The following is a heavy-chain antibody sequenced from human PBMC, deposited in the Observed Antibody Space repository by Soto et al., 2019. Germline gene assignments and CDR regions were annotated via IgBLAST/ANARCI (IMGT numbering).Heavy chain of an antibody. J-gene: IGHJ6*01. CDR3: ARVLWGMDG. D-gene: IGHD3-10*01. CDR2: ISSSGSTI. CDR1: GFTFNSYE. Sequence: GGSMRLSCAASGFTFNSYEMNWVRQAPGKGLEWVSYISSSGSTIYYADSVKGRFTISRDNAKNSLYLQMNSLRAEDTAVYYCARVLWGMDGWGQGTTVTVSS. V-gene: IGHV3-48*03.